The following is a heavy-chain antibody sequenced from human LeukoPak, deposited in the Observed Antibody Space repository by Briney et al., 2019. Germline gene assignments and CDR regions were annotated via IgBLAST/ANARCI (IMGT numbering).Heavy chain of an antibody. D-gene: IGHD6-13*01. CDR1: GYTFTSYG. CDR3: AREGYSSSWYSRHGMDV. V-gene: IGHV1-18*01. Sequence: ASVTVSCKASGYTFTSYGISWVRQAPGQGLEWMGWISAYNGNTNYAQKLQGRVTMTTDTSMSTAYMELRSLRSDDTAVYYCAREGYSSSWYSRHGMDVWGQGTTVTVSS. CDR2: ISAYNGNT. J-gene: IGHJ6*02.